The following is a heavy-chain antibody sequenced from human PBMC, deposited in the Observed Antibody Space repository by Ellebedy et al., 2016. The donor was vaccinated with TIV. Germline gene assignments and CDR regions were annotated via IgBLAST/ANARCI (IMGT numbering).Heavy chain of an antibody. V-gene: IGHV3-74*01. Sequence: GESLKISCAASGFTLSGYWMHWVRQVPGKGLMWVSRINTDGSSTSYADSVEGRFTITRDNAKKTLCLEMSSLRPEDTAVYYCTRESFRYFDWDLWGQGTLVTVSS. J-gene: IGHJ4*02. D-gene: IGHD3-9*01. CDR3: TRESFRYFDWDL. CDR2: INTDGSST. CDR1: GFTLSGYW.